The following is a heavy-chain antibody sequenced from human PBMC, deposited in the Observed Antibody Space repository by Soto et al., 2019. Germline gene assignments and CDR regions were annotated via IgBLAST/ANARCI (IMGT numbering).Heavy chain of an antibody. V-gene: IGHV3-30*18. CDR1: GFTFSTYG. Sequence: QVQLVESGGGVVQPGKSLRLSCAASGFTFSTYGIHRVRQAPGKGLEWVALISYDGGSKYYGDSVKGRFIISRDNSHNTVSLQMNSLRADDTAVYFCAKEQLAMTVVVADYFDSWGQGTLVTVSS. D-gene: IGHD3-22*01. J-gene: IGHJ4*02. CDR3: AKEQLAMTVVVADYFDS. CDR2: ISYDGGSK.